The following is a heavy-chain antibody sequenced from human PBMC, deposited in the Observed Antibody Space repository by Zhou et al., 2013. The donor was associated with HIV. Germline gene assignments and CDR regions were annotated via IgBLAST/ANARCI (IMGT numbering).Heavy chain of an antibody. Sequence: QVQLVQSGAEVKRPGASVKVSCKASGYTLGGFGISWVRQAPGQGLEWMGWISSYRGHTNYAQKLQGRVSVTTDTSTNTAYMELRSLRSDDTAVYYCARALSTRWIGGGFYYMDVWGKRDPGHRLL. D-gene: IGHD6-19*01. CDR1: GYTLGGFG. CDR3: ARALSTRWIGGGFYYMDV. CDR2: ISSYRGHT. J-gene: IGHJ6*03. V-gene: IGHV1-18*01.